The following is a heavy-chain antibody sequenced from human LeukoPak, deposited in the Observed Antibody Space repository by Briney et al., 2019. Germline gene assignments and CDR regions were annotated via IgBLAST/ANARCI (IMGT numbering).Heavy chain of an antibody. J-gene: IGHJ4*02. Sequence: GGSLRLSCAASGFTFSSFGMHWVRQAPGKGLEWVSFLRFDATSYYYAESVKGRFTISRENAKNSLYLQMNSLRAGDTAAYYCASSRSGYLDYWGQGTLVTVSS. D-gene: IGHD2-8*02. V-gene: IGHV3-30*02. CDR1: GFTFSSFG. CDR3: ASSRSGYLDY. CDR2: LRFDATSY.